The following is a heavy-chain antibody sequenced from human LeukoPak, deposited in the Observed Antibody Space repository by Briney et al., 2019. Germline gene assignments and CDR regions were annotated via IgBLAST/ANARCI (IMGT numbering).Heavy chain of an antibody. Sequence: GGSLRLPCTASGFTFGDYAMSWVRQAPGKGLEWVGFIRSKAYGGTTEYAASVKGRFTISRDDSKSIAYLQMNSLKTEDTAVYYCTRGGRIQLWLDYWGQGTLVTVSS. CDR3: TRGGRIQLWLDY. V-gene: IGHV3-49*04. D-gene: IGHD5-18*01. CDR2: IRSKAYGGTT. J-gene: IGHJ4*02. CDR1: GFTFGDYA.